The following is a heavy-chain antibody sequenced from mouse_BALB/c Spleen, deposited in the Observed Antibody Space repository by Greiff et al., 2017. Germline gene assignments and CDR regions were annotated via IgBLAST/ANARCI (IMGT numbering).Heavy chain of an antibody. CDR1: GYSITSDYA. D-gene: IGHD1-1*01. CDR2: ISYSGST. Sequence: DVKLQESGPGLVKPSQSLSLTCTVTGYSITSDYAWNWIRQFPGNKLEWMGYISYSGSTSYNPSLKSRISITRDTSKNQFFLQLNSVTTEDTATYYCAKGGFYYYGSSHYFDYWGQGTTLTVSS. V-gene: IGHV3-2*02. J-gene: IGHJ2*01. CDR3: AKGGFYYYGSSHYFDY.